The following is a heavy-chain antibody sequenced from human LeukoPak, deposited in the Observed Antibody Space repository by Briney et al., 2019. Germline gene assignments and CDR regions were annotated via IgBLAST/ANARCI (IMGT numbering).Heavy chain of an antibody. Sequence: ASVKVSCKASGGTFSSYAISWVRQAPGQGLEWMGGIIPIFGTANYAQKFQGRVTITADESTSTACMELSSLRSEDTAVYYCARHIVVVVAASHDYYYYGMDVWGQGTTVTVSS. CDR2: IIPIFGTA. CDR3: ARHIVVVVAASHDYYYYGMDV. J-gene: IGHJ6*02. V-gene: IGHV1-69*13. D-gene: IGHD2-15*01. CDR1: GGTFSSYA.